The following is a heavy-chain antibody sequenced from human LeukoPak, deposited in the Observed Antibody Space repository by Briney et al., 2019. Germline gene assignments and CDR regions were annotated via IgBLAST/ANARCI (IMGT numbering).Heavy chain of an antibody. V-gene: IGHV4-59*01. D-gene: IGHD2-21*02. CDR1: GGSISSYY. CDR3: ARGVTAIQILDY. Sequence: PSETLSLTCTVSGGSISSYYWSWIRQPPAKGLQWIGYINYSGSSNHNPSLKSRVTISLDTSKDQFSLKLSSVTAADTAVYYCARGVTAIQILDYWGQGTLVTVSS. J-gene: IGHJ4*02. CDR2: INYSGSS.